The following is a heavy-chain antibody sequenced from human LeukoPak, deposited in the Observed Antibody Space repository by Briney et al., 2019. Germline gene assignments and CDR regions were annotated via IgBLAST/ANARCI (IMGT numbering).Heavy chain of an antibody. V-gene: IGHV4-34*01. Sequence: PSETLSLTCAVYGGSFSGYYWSWIRQPPGKGLEWIGEINHSGSTNYNPSLKSRVTISVDTSKNQFSLKLSSVTAADTAVYYCARRNLDRITMVRGPIQRWFDPWGQGTLVTVSS. CDR2: INHSGST. CDR1: GGSFSGYY. J-gene: IGHJ5*02. CDR3: ARRNLDRITMVRGPIQRWFDP. D-gene: IGHD3-10*01.